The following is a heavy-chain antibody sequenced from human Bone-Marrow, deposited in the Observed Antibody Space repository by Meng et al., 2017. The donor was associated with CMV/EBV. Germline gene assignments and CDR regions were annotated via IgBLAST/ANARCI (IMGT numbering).Heavy chain of an antibody. D-gene: IGHD3-16*01. V-gene: IGHV1-2*02. CDR2: INPNSAGT. Sequence: ASVKVSCKASGSIFSGYYIHWVRQAPGEGPEWMGWINPNSAGTDYAQKFQGRVTMTRDPSISTAYVELSRLRSDDTAVYYCARDLGGNGYTSCCFEYWGQGTLVTVSS. CDR3: ARDLGGNGYTSCCFEY. J-gene: IGHJ4*02. CDR1: GSIFSGYY.